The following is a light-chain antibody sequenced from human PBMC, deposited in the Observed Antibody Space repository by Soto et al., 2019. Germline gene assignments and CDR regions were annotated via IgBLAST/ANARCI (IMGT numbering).Light chain of an antibody. J-gene: IGKJ5*01. CDR2: GAS. Sequence: EIVMTQTPATLSVSPGERATLSCSASHSVSSNLAWYQQKPGQAHRLLIYGASTRATGIPARFSGSGSVTEFTLTISSLQSEDFAVYYCQQYNSWPPITFGQGTRLEI. V-gene: IGKV3-15*01. CDR3: QQYNSWPPIT. CDR1: HSVSSN.